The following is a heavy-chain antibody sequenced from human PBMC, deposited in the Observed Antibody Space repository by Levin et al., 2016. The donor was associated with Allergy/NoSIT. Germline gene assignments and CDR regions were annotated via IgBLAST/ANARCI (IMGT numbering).Heavy chain of an antibody. J-gene: IGHJ6*02. CDR3: ARGRFPTGSNYCYGMDV. CDR1: GFTFSTYG. CDR2: IRYDGSNK. D-gene: IGHD4-17*01. Sequence: GESLKISCAASGFTFSTYGMHWVRQAPGKGLEWVAFIRYDGSNKNYADSVKGRFTISRDNSKNTLYLQMNSLRAEDTAVHYCARGRFPTGSNYCYGMDVWGQGTTVTVSS. V-gene: IGHV3-30*02.